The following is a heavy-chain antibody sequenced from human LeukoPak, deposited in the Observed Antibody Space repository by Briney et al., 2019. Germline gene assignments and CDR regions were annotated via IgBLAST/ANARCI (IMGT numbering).Heavy chain of an antibody. J-gene: IGHJ5*02. D-gene: IGHD4-17*01. CDR1: GFTFSSYS. CDR3: AKGLLRGNWFDP. V-gene: IGHV3-21*01. Sequence: PGGSLRLSCSGSGFTFSSYSMNWVRQAPGKGLEWVSSIDSTSRYIYYAASVKGRFTVSRESAKNPLYLQMNSLRAEDTAVYYCAKGLLRGNWFDPWGQGTLVTVSS. CDR2: IDSTSRYI.